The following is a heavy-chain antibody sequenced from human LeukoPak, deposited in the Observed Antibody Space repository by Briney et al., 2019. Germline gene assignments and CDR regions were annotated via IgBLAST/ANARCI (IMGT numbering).Heavy chain of an antibody. CDR3: ARGGGSYGPFDI. V-gene: IGHV4-4*02. D-gene: IGHD3-16*01. Sequence: SETLSLTCAVSGGSIDRSHWWTWVRQPPGKGLEWIGEIYEDGTTNYNPSLKSRVIISVDKSKNQFSVNLSSVVAADTAVYYCARGGGSYGPFDIWAKGHWSPSLQ. CDR1: GGSIDRSHW. J-gene: IGHJ3*02. CDR2: IYEDGTT.